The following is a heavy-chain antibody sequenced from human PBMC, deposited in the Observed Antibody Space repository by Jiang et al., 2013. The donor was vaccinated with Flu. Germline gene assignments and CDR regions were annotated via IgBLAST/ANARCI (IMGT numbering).Heavy chain of an antibody. Sequence: EVQLLESGGGLVKPGRSLRLSCAGSGFTFGDYAVSWFRQAPGKGLEWVGFIRSKGYGGTTEDAASVKGRFTISRDDSKSIAYLQMNSLNIEDTALYYCAAYGGNSDFDHWGQG. V-gene: IGHV3-49*05. CDR3: AAYGGNSDFDH. CDR2: IRSKGYGGTT. CDR1: GFTFGDYA. D-gene: IGHD4-23*01. J-gene: IGHJ4*02.